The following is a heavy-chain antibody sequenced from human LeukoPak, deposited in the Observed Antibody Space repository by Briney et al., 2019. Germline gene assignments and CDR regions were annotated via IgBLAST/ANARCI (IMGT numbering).Heavy chain of an antibody. J-gene: IGHJ5*02. CDR3: ARVAGYGDYVS. D-gene: IGHD4-17*01. CDR2: ISPYNGKT. Sequence: ASVKVSCKASGYTFINYGIGWVRQAPGQGLEWMGWISPYNGKTKYAQNLQGRVTMTTDTSTSTAYMDLRSLTFDDTAVYYCARVAGYGDYVSWGQGTLVTVSS. CDR1: GYTFINYG. V-gene: IGHV1-18*01.